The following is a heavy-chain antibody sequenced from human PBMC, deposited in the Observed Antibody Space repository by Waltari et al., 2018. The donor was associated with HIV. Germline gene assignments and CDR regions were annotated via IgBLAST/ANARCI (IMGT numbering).Heavy chain of an antibody. Sequence: HVQLVQSGAEVKKPGASVKVSCKASGYTLTRYDIHWVRQATGQGLEWMGWMNPNSGNTGYAQKFQRRVTMTRNTSINTAKMELSSQRSEDTAVYYCASPPTDVYNGRGVDPWGQGTLVTVSS. D-gene: IGHD1-26*01. CDR1: GYTLTRYD. CDR2: MNPNSGNT. J-gene: IGHJ5*02. V-gene: IGHV1-8*01. CDR3: ASPPTDVYNGRGVDP.